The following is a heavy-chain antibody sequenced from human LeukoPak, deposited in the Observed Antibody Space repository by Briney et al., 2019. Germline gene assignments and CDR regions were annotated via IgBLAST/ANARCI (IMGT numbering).Heavy chain of an antibody. CDR3: ARDLGYYYDSSGYWPLDY. CDR2: INPNSGGT. V-gene: IGHV1-2*02. CDR1: GYTFTGYY. Sequence: ASVKVSCKASGYTFTGYYMHWARQAPGQGLEWMGWINPNSGGTNYAQKFQGRVTMTRDTSISTAYMELSRLRSDDTAVYYCARDLGYYYDSSGYWPLDYWGHGTLVTVSS. J-gene: IGHJ4*01. D-gene: IGHD3-22*01.